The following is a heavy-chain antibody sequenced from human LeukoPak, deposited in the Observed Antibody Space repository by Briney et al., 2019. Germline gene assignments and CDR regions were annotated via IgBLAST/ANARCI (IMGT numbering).Heavy chain of an antibody. CDR3: TTEWALAGNFY. Sequence: GGSLRLSCAASGFTFSNAWMAWVRQAPGKGLEWVGRIKTKTDGGTADYAAPVKGRFTISRDDSKNTLYLQMNSLKTEDTAVYYCTTEWALAGNFYWGQGTLVTVSS. J-gene: IGHJ4*02. D-gene: IGHD6-19*01. CDR2: IKTKTDGGTA. CDR1: GFTFSNAW. V-gene: IGHV3-15*01.